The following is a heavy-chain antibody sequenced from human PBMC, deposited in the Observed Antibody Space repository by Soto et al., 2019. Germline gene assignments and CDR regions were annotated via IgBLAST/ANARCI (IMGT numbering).Heavy chain of an antibody. V-gene: IGHV4-59*01. CDR3: ARGGGYDFRRQQAPPIDV. CDR1: GDSISNFY. Sequence: SETLSLTCTVSGDSISNFYWSWIRQSPGKRLEWIGYLYYTGSTNYNPSLKSRVTISVDTSKNQFTLKLSSVTAADTAVYYCARGGGYDFRRQQAPPIDVRGQGTTVTVSS. CDR2: LYYTGST. J-gene: IGHJ6*02. D-gene: IGHD3-3*01.